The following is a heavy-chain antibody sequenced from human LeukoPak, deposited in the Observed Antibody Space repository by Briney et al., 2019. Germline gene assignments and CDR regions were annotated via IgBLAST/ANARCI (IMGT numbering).Heavy chain of an antibody. D-gene: IGHD3-10*01. J-gene: IGHJ5*02. V-gene: IGHV1-69*05. CDR1: GGTFSSYA. CDR2: IIPIFGTA. CDR3: ARASYFGESNWFDP. Sequence: GASVKVSCKASGGTFSSYAISWVRQAPGQGLEWMGRIIPIFGTANYAQEFQGRVTITTDESTSTAYMELSSLRSEDTAVYYCARASYFGESNWFDPWGQGTLVTVSS.